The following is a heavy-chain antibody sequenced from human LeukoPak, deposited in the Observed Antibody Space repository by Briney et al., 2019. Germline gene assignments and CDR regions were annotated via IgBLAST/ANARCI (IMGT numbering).Heavy chain of an antibody. V-gene: IGHV3-53*01. CDR2: IYGGGSA. Sequence: GGSLRLSCAATGLSVSSNFMSWVRQAPGKGLEWVSVIYGGGSAYYADSVKGRFTISRDTPKNTLYLQMNNLRVEDTALYYCAKEGYSSSWYLDWFDPWGQGTLVTVSS. J-gene: IGHJ5*02. D-gene: IGHD6-13*01. CDR1: GLSVSSNF. CDR3: AKEGYSSSWYLDWFDP.